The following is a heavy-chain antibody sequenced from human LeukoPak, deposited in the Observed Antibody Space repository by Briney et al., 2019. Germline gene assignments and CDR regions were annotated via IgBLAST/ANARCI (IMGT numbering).Heavy chain of an antibody. CDR3: ARHGGHYYGLGNAFDI. Sequence: SETLSLTCTVSGGSISSGSYYWSWIRQPAGKGLEWIGRIYTSGSTNYNPSLKSRVTISVDTSKNQFSLKLSSVTAADTAVYYCARHGGHYYGLGNAFDIWGQGTMVTVSS. CDR2: IYTSGST. D-gene: IGHD3-10*01. J-gene: IGHJ3*02. V-gene: IGHV4-61*02. CDR1: GGSISSGSYY.